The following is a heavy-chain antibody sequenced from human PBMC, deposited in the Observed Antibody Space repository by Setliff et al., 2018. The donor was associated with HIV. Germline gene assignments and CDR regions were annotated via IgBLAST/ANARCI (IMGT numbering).Heavy chain of an antibody. CDR3: ARGATLLPGYSDRWEYFYMDV. Sequence: SETLSLTCAVYGGSFSEYYWSWIRQSPGKGLEWIGEINHSGGTHYNPPLKSRATISVDTSKNQFSPRLNSVTAADTAVYYCARGATLLPGYSDRWEYFYMDVWGKGTTVTSP. J-gene: IGHJ6*03. V-gene: IGHV4-34*01. D-gene: IGHD5-12*01. CDR1: GGSFSEYY. CDR2: INHSGGT.